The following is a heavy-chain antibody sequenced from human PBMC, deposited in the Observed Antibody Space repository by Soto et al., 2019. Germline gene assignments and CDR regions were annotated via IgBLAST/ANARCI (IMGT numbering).Heavy chain of an antibody. V-gene: IGHV4-34*01. Sequence: PSETLSLTCAVYGGSFSGYYWSWIRQPPGKGLEWIGEINHSGSTNYNPSLKSRVTISVDTSKNQFSLKLSSVTAADTAVYYCARMVATIGSPYYYYYGMDVWGQGTTVTVSS. CDR2: INHSGST. J-gene: IGHJ6*02. CDR3: ARMVATIGSPYYYYYGMDV. CDR1: GGSFSGYY. D-gene: IGHD5-12*01.